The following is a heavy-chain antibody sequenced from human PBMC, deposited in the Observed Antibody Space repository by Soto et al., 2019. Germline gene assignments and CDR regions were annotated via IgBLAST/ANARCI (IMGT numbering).Heavy chain of an antibody. Sequence: VGSLRLSCVASEFTFSSYEMNRVRQAPGKGLEWVSYISSSGTTIYYTDSVKGRFTISRDNAKKSLYLQMNSLRAEDTAVYYCVRFGGAAAGPGDYWGQGTLVTVSS. D-gene: IGHD6-13*01. CDR1: EFTFSSYE. V-gene: IGHV3-48*03. CDR2: ISSSGTTI. CDR3: VRFGGAAAGPGDY. J-gene: IGHJ4*02.